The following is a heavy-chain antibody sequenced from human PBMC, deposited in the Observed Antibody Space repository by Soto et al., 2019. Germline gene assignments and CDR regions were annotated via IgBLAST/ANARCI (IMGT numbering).Heavy chain of an antibody. J-gene: IGHJ4*02. CDR3: ASQGGYY. V-gene: IGHV4-39*01. D-gene: IGHD3-16*01. Sequence: SETLSLTCTVSGGSISSSSYYWGWIRQPPGKGLEWIGSIYYSGSTYYNPSLKSRVTISVDTSKNQFSLKLSSVTAADTAVYYCASQGGYYWGQGNLVTVSS. CDR1: GGSISSSSYY. CDR2: IYYSGST.